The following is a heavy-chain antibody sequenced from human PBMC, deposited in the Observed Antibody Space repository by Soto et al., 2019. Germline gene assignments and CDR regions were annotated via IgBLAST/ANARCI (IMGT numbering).Heavy chain of an antibody. Sequence: SETLSLTCTVSGGSLSSGDYYWSWIRQPPGKGLEWIGYITYSGFTYNNPSLKSRLSISVDTSKNQFSLRLSSVTAADTAVFYCARGTRIASAGYYFDFWGPGTLVTVSS. D-gene: IGHD6-25*01. CDR3: ARGTRIASAGYYFDF. V-gene: IGHV4-30-4*01. J-gene: IGHJ4*02. CDR1: GGSLSSGDYY. CDR2: ITYSGFT.